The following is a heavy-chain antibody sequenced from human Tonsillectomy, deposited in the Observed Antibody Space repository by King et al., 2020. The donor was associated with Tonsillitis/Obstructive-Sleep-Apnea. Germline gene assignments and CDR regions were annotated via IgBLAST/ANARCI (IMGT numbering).Heavy chain of an antibody. CDR2: ISYDGSNK. Sequence: VQLVESGGGVVQRGRSLRLSCAASGFTFSSYAMHWVRQAPGKGLEWVAVISYDGSNKYYADSVRGRFTISRDNSKNTLYLQMNSLRTEDTAVYYCAGDRGAYSSGWSDDAFDIWGQGTMVTVSS. J-gene: IGHJ3*02. V-gene: IGHV3-30*04. CDR3: AGDRGAYSSGWSDDAFDI. D-gene: IGHD6-19*01. CDR1: GFTFSSYA.